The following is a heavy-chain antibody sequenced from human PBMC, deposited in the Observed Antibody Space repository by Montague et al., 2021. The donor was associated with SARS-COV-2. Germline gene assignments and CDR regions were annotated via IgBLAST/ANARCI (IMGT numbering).Heavy chain of an antibody. CDR3: ARDPLDYGLWSSGSYYNAYYYYYGMDV. CDR1: GFTFSSYS. V-gene: IGHV3-21*01. Sequence: SLRLSCAASGFTFSSYSMNWVRQAPGKGLEWVSSMSSSSSYIYYADPVKGRFTISRDNAKNSLYLQMNSLRAEDTAVYYCARDPLDYGLWSSGSYYNAYYYYYGMDVWGQGTTVTVSS. CDR2: MSSSSSYI. J-gene: IGHJ6*02. D-gene: IGHD3-10*01.